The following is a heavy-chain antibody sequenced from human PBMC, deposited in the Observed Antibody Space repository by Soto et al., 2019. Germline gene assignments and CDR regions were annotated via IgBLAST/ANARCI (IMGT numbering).Heavy chain of an antibody. CDR2: IAHDGHT. V-gene: IGHV4-4*02. CDR3: SVGRDYDY. Sequence: PSETLSLTCDVSGGSITTSFFWTWVRQFPGRGLEWSGEIAHDGHTNYNPSLSGRVTMSVELSNSQFSLNVAYVNAADTAVYFCSVGRDYDYLGQGTLVTVSS. D-gene: IGHD1-26*01. CDR1: GGSITTSFF. J-gene: IGHJ4*02.